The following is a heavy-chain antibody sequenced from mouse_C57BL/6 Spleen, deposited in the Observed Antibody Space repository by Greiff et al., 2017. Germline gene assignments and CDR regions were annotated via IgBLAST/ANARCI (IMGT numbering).Heavy chain of an antibody. D-gene: IGHD2-3*01. CDR1: GYTFTDYY. CDR3: ARSSMMVTTYYFDY. J-gene: IGHJ2*01. Sequence: VQLQQSGPELVKPGASVKISCKASGYTFTDYYMNWVKQSHGKSLEWIGDINPNNGGTSYNQKFKGKATLTVDKSSSTAYMELRSLPSEDSAVYYCARSSMMVTTYYFDYWGQGTTLTVSS. CDR2: INPNNGGT. V-gene: IGHV1-26*01.